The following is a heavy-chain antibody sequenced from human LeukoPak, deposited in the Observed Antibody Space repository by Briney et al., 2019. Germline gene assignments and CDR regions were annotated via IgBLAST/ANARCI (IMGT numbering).Heavy chain of an antibody. CDR1: GYTFSGYI. CDR3: ARDLMDTAMWEFDY. CDR2: INPNSGGT. J-gene: IGHJ4*02. V-gene: IGHV1-2*02. Sequence: ASVKVSRKASGYTFSGYIMHWVRQAPGQGLEWMGWINPNSGGTKYTQKFQGRVTLTRDTSISTAYMELSRLTSDDTAVYYCARDLMDTAMWEFDYWGQGTLVTVSS. D-gene: IGHD5-18*01.